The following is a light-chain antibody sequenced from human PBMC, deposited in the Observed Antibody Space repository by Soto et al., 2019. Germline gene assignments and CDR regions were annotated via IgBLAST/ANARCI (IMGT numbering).Light chain of an antibody. CDR1: HDISSW. Sequence: DIQMTQSPSSVSASVGDRVTLTCRASHDISSWLAWYQQRPGRAPKLLIYAASSVQSGVPSRFSGSGSGTDFTLTISSLQPEDFATYYCQQGNSTPRTFGQGTKVDNK. CDR3: QQGNSTPRT. V-gene: IGKV1-12*01. CDR2: AAS. J-gene: IGKJ1*01.